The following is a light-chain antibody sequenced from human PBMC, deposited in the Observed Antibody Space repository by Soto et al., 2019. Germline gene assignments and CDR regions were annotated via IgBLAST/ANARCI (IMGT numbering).Light chain of an antibody. Sequence: DIQLTQSPSFLSASVGDRVTITCRASQGVSRYLAWYQQKPGKAPNLLIYAASTLRSGLPSRFSGSGSETEFTLTISSLQPEDFATYYCQQLNSYVFAFGPGTKVDIK. CDR1: QGVSRY. J-gene: IGKJ3*01. CDR2: AAS. CDR3: QQLNSYVFA. V-gene: IGKV1-9*01.